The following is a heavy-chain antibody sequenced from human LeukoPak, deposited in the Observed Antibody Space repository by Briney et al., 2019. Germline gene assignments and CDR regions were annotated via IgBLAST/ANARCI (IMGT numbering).Heavy chain of an antibody. V-gene: IGHV4-39*07. CDR2: IYYSGST. CDR1: GGSISSSSYY. Sequence: SETLSLTCTVSGGSISSSSYYWGWIRQPPGKGLEWFGNIYYSGSTNYNPSLKSRVTISVDTSKNQFSLKLSSVTAADTAVYYCARGSRGRGYSGYPWTSYFDYWGQGTLVTVSS. D-gene: IGHD5-12*01. CDR3: ARGSRGRGYSGYPWTSYFDY. J-gene: IGHJ4*02.